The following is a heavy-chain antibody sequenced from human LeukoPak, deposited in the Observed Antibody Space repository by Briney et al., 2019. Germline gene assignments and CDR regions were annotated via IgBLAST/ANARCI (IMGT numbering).Heavy chain of an antibody. V-gene: IGHV3-33*01. D-gene: IGHD3-10*01. Sequence: GGSLRLSCAASGFTFSSYGMHWVRQAPGKGLEWVSVIWYDGSNEYYADSVKGRFTISRDNSKNTLYLQMNSLRAEDTAVYYCARTYYYGSGSYTPGDYWGQGTLVTVSS. CDR1: GFTFSSYG. CDR2: IWYDGSNE. J-gene: IGHJ4*02. CDR3: ARTYYYGSGSYTPGDY.